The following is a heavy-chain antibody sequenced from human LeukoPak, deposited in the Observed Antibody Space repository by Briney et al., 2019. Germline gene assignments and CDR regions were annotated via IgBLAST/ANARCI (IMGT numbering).Heavy chain of an antibody. V-gene: IGHV3-11*01. D-gene: IGHD4-23*01. J-gene: IGHJ4*02. CDR1: GFTFSDYY. CDR2: ISSSCSTI. CDR3: ARVKDTVVTPADY. Sequence: GGSLRLSCAASGFTFSDYYMIWIRQAPGKGLEWFSYISSSCSTIYYADSVKGRFTISRDNAKNSLYLQLTSLRAEDRAVYYCARVKDTVVTPADYWGQGTLVTVSS.